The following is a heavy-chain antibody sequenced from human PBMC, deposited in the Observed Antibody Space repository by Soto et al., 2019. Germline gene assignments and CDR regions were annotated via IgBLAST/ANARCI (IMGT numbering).Heavy chain of an antibody. D-gene: IGHD3-10*01. CDR2: IYWDDDK. CDR1: EFSLSTSGVA. V-gene: IGHV2-5*02. Sequence: QITLKESGPTLLKPTETLTLTCTFSEFSLSTSGVAVGWIRQPPGKALEWLALIYWDDDKRYSPSLKSRLNITKDTSKNQVVLTMTNMDPADTATYYCARGVPFDYWGQGTLVTVSS. J-gene: IGHJ4*02. CDR3: ARGVPFDY.